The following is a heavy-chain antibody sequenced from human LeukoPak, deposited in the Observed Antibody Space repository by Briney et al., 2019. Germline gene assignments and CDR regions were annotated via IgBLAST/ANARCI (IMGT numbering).Heavy chain of an antibody. V-gene: IGHV3-64*01. CDR1: GFTFSRYT. CDR3: AREDYGTGKFDY. Sequence: PGGSLRLSCAASGFTFSRYTMHWARQAPGKGLEYVSGISSEGGSTYYASSVKGRFTISRDNSKNTLHLQMGSLRAEDMAVYYCAREDYGTGKFDYWGQGTLVIVSS. J-gene: IGHJ4*02. CDR2: ISSEGGST. D-gene: IGHD4-17*01.